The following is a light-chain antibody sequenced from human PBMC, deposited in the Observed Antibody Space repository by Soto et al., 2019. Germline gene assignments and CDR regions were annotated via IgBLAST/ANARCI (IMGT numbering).Light chain of an antibody. CDR3: QQFNNWPRT. CDR2: DAS. CDR1: QSVSSK. Sequence: EIAMPQSPATLSVSAGERATLSCRASQSVSSKLAWYQQKPGQAPRLLIYDASTRATGIPARFSGSGSGTEFTLTISSLHSEDFAVYYCQQFNNWPRTFGQGTKVDI. V-gene: IGKV3-15*01. J-gene: IGKJ1*01.